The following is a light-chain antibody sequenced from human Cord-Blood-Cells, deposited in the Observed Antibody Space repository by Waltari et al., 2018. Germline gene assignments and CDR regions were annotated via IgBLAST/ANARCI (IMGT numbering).Light chain of an antibody. CDR3: QQYDNLPPLT. CDR1: QDISNY. CDR2: DAS. V-gene: IGKV1-33*01. J-gene: IGKJ4*01. Sequence: DIQMTQSPSSLSASVGDRVTITCQASQDISNYLNWYQQKPGKAPKLLIYDASNLETGVPSRFSGSGSGTDFTFISSSLQPEDIATYYCQQYDNLPPLTFGGGTKVEIK.